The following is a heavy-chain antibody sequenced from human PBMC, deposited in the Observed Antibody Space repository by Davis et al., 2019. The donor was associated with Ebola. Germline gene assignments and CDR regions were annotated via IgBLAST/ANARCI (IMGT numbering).Heavy chain of an antibody. CDR3: ARGEVVIATWEYFQH. V-gene: IGHV4-59*12. CDR2: IYYSGST. D-gene: IGHD2-21*01. Sequence: MPSETLSLTCAVSGGSISSYYWSWIRQPPGKGLEWIGYIYYSGSTNYNPSLKSRVTISVDTSKNQFSLKLSSVTAADTAVYYCARGEVVIATWEYFQHWGQGTLVTVSS. CDR1: GGSISSYY. J-gene: IGHJ1*01.